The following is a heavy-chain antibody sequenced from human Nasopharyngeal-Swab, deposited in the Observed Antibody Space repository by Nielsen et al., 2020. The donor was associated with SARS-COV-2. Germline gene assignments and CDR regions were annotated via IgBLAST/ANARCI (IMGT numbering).Heavy chain of an antibody. CDR3: TRDHDSSGYYPNDY. J-gene: IGHJ4*02. Sequence: GEFLKISCTASGFTFGDYTMSWVRQAPGKGLEWVGFIRSKAYGGTTEYAASVKGRFTISRDDSKSIAYLQMNSLKTEDTAVYYCTRDHDSSGYYPNDYWGQGTLITVSS. D-gene: IGHD3-22*01. CDR2: IRSKAYGGTT. CDR1: GFTFGDYT. V-gene: IGHV3-49*04.